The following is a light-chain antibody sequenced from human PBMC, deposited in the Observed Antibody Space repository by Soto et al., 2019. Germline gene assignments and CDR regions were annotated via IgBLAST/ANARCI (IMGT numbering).Light chain of an antibody. CDR3: SSYTGGNPSYV. CDR2: EVT. Sequence: QSALTQPPSAFGSPGQAVTISCTGTSSDVGGYDYVSWYQQHPGKAPKLMIYEVTIRPSGVSDRFSGSKSGNTASLTVSGLQAEDEADYYCSSYTGGNPSYVFGTGTKV. J-gene: IGLJ1*01. V-gene: IGLV2-8*01. CDR1: SSDVGGYDY.